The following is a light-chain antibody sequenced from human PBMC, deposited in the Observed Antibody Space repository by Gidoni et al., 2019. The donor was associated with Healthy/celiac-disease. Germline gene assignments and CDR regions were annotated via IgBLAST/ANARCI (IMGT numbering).Light chain of an antibody. CDR2: KDS. CDR1: ALPKQY. Sequence: SYELPQPPSVSVSPGQTARIPCPGDALPKQYAYLYQQKPGQAPVLVIYKDSERPSGIPERFSGSSSGTTVTLTISGVQAEDEADYYCQSADSSGTYVVFGGGTKLTVL. CDR3: QSADSSGTYVV. V-gene: IGLV3-25*03. J-gene: IGLJ2*01.